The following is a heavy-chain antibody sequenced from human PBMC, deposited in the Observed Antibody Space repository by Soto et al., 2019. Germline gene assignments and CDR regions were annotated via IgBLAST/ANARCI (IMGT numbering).Heavy chain of an antibody. CDR3: ARGTLTSIDMVDY. J-gene: IGHJ4*02. CDR2: IRGDGTRT. CDR1: GFTFSTYW. Sequence: HPGGSLRLSCAASGFTFSTYWMHWVRQGPGKGLVWVSRIRGDGTRTNYADSVRGRFTVSRDNAKNTLYLQINSLTAEDTAVYYCARGTLTSIDMVDYWGQGT. D-gene: IGHD2-21*01. V-gene: IGHV3-74*01.